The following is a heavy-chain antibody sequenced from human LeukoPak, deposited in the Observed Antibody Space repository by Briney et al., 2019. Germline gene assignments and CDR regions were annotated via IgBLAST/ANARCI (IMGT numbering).Heavy chain of an antibody. Sequence: PGGSLRLSCAASGFTFSSYEMNWVRQAPGKGLGWVANIKQDGSEKYYVDSVKGRFTISRDNAKNSLYLQMNSLRAEDTAVYYSARDNPGKHYDYWGQGTLVTVSS. CDR1: GFTFSSYE. CDR2: IKQDGSEK. D-gene: IGHD1-14*01. V-gene: IGHV3-7*01. CDR3: ARDNPGKHYDY. J-gene: IGHJ4*02.